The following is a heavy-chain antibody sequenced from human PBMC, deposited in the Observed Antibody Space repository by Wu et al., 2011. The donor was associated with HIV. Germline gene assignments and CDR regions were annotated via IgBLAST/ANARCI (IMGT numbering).Heavy chain of an antibody. CDR2: TIPVFGTA. D-gene: IGHD3-3*01. V-gene: IGHV1-69*06. CDR1: GGTFSNYA. CDR3: ARGDYDFWSGPFDY. Sequence: QVQLVQSGAEVKKPGSSVKVSCKASGGTFSNYAISWVRQAPGQGLEWMGGTIPVFGTANYAQKFQGRVTMTRDTSTSTVYMELSSLRSEDTAVYYCARGDYDFWSGPFDYWGQGNPGHRLL. J-gene: IGHJ4*02.